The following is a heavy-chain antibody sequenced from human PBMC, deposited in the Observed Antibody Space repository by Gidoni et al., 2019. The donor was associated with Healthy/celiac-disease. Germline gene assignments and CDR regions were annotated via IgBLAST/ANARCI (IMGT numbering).Heavy chain of an antibody. CDR2: IYYSGST. V-gene: IGHV4-39*01. CDR1: GGSISSSSYY. CDR3: ARHREQQLIDY. Sequence: QLQLQESGPGLVKPSEPLSLTCTVSGGSISSSSYYWGWIRQPPGKGLEWIGSIYYSGSTYYNPSLKSRVTISVDTSKNQFSLKLSSVTAADTAVYYCARHREQQLIDYWGQGTLVTVSS. D-gene: IGHD6-13*01. J-gene: IGHJ4*02.